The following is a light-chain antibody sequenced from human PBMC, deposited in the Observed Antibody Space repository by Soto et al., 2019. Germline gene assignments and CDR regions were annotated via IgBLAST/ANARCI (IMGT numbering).Light chain of an antibody. J-gene: IGKJ1*01. CDR2: KAS. V-gene: IGKV1-5*03. CDR3: QQYKSLWT. CDR1: QGISSW. Sequence: DIQMTQSPSTLSASVGDRVTITCRASQGISSWLAWHQQKPGNAPKLLIYKASSKDSGAPARLSGSGSGTEFTLTISSLQRDDFESYYCQQYKSLWTCGQGTKVEIK.